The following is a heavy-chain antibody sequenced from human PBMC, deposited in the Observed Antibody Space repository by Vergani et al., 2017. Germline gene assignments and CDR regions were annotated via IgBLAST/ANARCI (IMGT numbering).Heavy chain of an antibody. Sequence: VQLVESGAEVKKPGASVKVSCKASGYTFTSYYMHWVRQAPGQGLEWMGIINPSGGSTSYAQKFQGRVTMTRDTSTSTVYMELSSLRSEDTAVYYCARELSSSWYSTSFYYYGMDVWGQGTTVTVSS. V-gene: IGHV1-46*01. CDR1: GYTFTSYY. CDR3: ARELSSSWYSTSFYYYGMDV. J-gene: IGHJ6*02. D-gene: IGHD6-13*01. CDR2: INPSGGST.